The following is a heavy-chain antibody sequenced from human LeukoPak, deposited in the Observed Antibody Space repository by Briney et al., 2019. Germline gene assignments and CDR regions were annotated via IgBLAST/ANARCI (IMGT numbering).Heavy chain of an antibody. V-gene: IGHV1-18*01. J-gene: IGHJ5*02. CDR3: ARALITMVRGVMNWFDP. CDR2: ISAYNGNT. Sequence: EASVKVSCKASGYTFTSYGISWVRQAPGQGLEWMGWISAYNGNTNYAQKLQGRVTMTTDTSTSTAYMELRSLRSDDTAVYYCARALITMVRGVMNWFDPWGQGTLVTVSS. D-gene: IGHD3-10*01. CDR1: GYTFTSYG.